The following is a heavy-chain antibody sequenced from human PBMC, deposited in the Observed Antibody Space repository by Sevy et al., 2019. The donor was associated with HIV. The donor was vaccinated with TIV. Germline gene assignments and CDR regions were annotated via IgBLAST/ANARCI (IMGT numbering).Heavy chain of an antibody. J-gene: IGHJ4*02. CDR1: GVSISPYY. Sequence: SETLSLTCTVSGVSISPYYWAWIRQPPGKGLECVGFSGNTNYNPSLKSRVTTLVDTSKNQFSLKLSSVTVADTAIYYCARGGPNQHQLDYFDYWGQGALVTVSS. CDR3: ARGGPNQHQLDYFDY. V-gene: IGHV4-59*01. D-gene: IGHD6-13*01. CDR2: SGNT.